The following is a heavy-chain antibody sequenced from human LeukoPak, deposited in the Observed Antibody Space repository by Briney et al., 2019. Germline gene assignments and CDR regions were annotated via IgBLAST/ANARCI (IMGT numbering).Heavy chain of an antibody. J-gene: IGHJ4*02. Sequence: GGSLRLSCAASGSTVSSNYMNWVRQAPGKGLEWVSVIYSGGSTYYADSVKGRFTITRDNSKNTLYLQMNSLRAEDTAVYYCARGSYSEYYFDYWGQGTLVTVSS. CDR3: ARGSYSEYYFDY. D-gene: IGHD3-22*01. CDR2: IYSGGST. V-gene: IGHV3-66*01. CDR1: GSTVSSNY.